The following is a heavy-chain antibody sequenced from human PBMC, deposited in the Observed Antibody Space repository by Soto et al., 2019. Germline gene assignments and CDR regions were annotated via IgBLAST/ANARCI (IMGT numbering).Heavy chain of an antibody. CDR1: GFTFSSYS. Sequence: GGSLRLSCAASGFTFSSYSMNWVRQAPGKGLEWVSYISSSSSTIYYADSVKGRFTISRDNAKNSLYLQMNSLRDEDTAVYYCARNGHPAMAPLHFDYWGQGTLVTVSS. D-gene: IGHD5-18*01. J-gene: IGHJ4*02. CDR2: ISSSSSTI. CDR3: ARNGHPAMAPLHFDY. V-gene: IGHV3-48*02.